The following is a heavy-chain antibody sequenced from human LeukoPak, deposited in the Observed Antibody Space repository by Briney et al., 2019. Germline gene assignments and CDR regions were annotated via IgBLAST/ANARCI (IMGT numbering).Heavy chain of an antibody. CDR2: FDPEDAET. J-gene: IGHJ6*02. V-gene: IGHV1-24*01. D-gene: IGHD6-19*01. Sequence: ASVKVSCKVSGYTLTELSIHWVRQAPGKGLEWMGGFDPEDAETIYAQKFQGRVTMTEDTSTDTAYMELSSLRSEDTAVYYCATWSRGLNNYYYYDMDVWGQGTTVTVSS. CDR3: ATWSRGLNNYYYYDMDV. CDR1: GYTLTELS.